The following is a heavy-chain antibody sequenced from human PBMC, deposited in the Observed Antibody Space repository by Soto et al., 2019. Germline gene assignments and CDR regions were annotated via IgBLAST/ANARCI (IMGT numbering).Heavy chain of an antibody. CDR2: ISTFKGNT. CDR3: ARTIYSSGWYYFDY. V-gene: IGHV1-18*01. J-gene: IGHJ4*02. D-gene: IGHD6-19*01. CDR1: GYTFTSYG. Sequence: WASVKVSCKASGYTFTSYGISWLRQAPGQGLEWLGWISTFKGNTKYAQMFQGRVTVTTDTSTNTVNMELRSLRSDDTATYYCARTIYSSGWYYFDYWGQGTPVTVSS.